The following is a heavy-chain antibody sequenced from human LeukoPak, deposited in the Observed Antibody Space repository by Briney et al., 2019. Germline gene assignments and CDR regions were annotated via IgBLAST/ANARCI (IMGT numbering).Heavy chain of an antibody. CDR3: ARLRVSGSYLYYFDY. CDR1: NGSISSYH. CDR2: ILTSGTT. Sequence: SETLSLTCTVSNGSISSYHWSWVRQPPGKGLEWIGYILTSGTTNYNPSLKSRLNISVDTSKNRFTLKLSSVTAADTAVYYCARLRVSGSYLYYFDYWGQGTLVTVSS. V-gene: IGHV4-4*09. D-gene: IGHD3-10*01. J-gene: IGHJ4*02.